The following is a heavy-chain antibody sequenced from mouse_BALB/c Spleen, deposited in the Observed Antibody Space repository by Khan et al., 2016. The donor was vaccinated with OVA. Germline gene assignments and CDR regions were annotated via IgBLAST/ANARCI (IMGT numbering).Heavy chain of an antibody. CDR3: ARNSQFITTVVAFYAMDY. V-gene: IGHV2-4-1*01. J-gene: IGHJ4*01. CDR1: GFSLTSYG. CDR2: IWSGGST. Sequence: QVQLKQSGPGLVQPSQSLSITCTVSGFSLTSYGVHWVRQSPGKGLEWLGVIWSGGSTDYNAAFISRLSISKDNSKSQVFFKMNSLQADDTAIYYFARNSQFITTVVAFYAMDYWGQGTSVTVSS. D-gene: IGHD1-1*01.